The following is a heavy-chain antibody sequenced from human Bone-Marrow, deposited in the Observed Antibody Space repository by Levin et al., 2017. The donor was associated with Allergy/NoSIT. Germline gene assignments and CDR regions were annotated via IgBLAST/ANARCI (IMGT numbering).Heavy chain of an antibody. D-gene: IGHD1-20*01. J-gene: IGHJ4*02. Sequence: PSETLSLTCAVYGGSFSGYYWSWIRQPPGKGLEWIGEINHSGSTNYNPSLKSRVTISVDTSKNQFSLKLSSVTAADTAVYYCARGRYPGITGTTYFDYWGQGTLVTVSS. CDR1: GGSFSGYY. V-gene: IGHV4-34*01. CDR2: INHSGST. CDR3: ARGRYPGITGTTYFDY.